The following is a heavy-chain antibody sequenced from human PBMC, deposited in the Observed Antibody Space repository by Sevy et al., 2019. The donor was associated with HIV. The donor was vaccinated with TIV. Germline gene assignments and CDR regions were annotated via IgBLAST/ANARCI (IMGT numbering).Heavy chain of an antibody. CDR1: GGSTSLYY. Sequence: SETLSLTCTVSGGSTSLYYWSWIRLPPGKGLEWIGYFYFTGSTDYNPSLKSRVTMSLDTSKNQFSLKLTSVTAADTAVYYCARAPLTSLDILGATSVFDSWGQGTPVTVSS. CDR3: ARAPLTSLDILGATSVFDS. V-gene: IGHV4-59*13. CDR2: FYFTGST. J-gene: IGHJ4*02. D-gene: IGHD1-26*01.